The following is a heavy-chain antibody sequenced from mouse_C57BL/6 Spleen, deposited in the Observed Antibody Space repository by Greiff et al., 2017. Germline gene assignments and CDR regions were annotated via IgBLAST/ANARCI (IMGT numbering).Heavy chain of an antibody. V-gene: IGHV1-61*01. CDR2: IYPSDSET. Sequence: VQLQQPGAELVRPGSSVKLSCKASGYTFTSYWMDWVKQRPGQGLEWIGNIYPSDSETHYNQKFKDKATLTVDKSSSTAYMQLSSLTSEDSAVYYCARSDVGYFDYWGQGTTLTVSS. J-gene: IGHJ2*01. CDR3: ARSDVGYFDY. CDR1: GYTFTSYW.